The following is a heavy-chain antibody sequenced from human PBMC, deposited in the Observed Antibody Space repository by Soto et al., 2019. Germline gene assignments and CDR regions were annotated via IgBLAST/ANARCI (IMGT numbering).Heavy chain of an antibody. Sequence: QVHLLLQSGAEVKKPGSSVKVSCKASGGTPSNSAISWVRQAPGQGLEWMGGIIPVFGLVKYAQNFHGRVTITADESTNTAYMEQSSLRPEDTAVYYRAGGRIVVVGRRSYYGMHVWGQGTTFTVSS. V-gene: IGHV1-69*01. CDR1: GGTPSNSA. CDR3: AGGRIVVVGRRSYYGMHV. CDR2: IIPVFGLV. J-gene: IGHJ6*02. D-gene: IGHD3-22*01.